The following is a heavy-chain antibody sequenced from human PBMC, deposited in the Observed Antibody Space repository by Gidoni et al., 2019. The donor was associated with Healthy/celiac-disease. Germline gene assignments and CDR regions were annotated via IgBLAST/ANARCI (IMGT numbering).Heavy chain of an antibody. V-gene: IGHV2-26*01. CDR2: IFSNDEK. J-gene: IGHJ5*02. CDR3: ARHSSSWTPGGGWFDP. Sequence: QVTLKESGPVLVKPTETLTLTCTVSGFSLSNARMGVSWIRQPPGKALEWLAHIFSNDEKSYSTSLKSRLTISKDTSKSQVVLTMTNMDPVDTATYYCARHSSSWTPGGGWFDPWGQGTLVTVSS. CDR1: GFSLSNARMG. D-gene: IGHD6-13*01.